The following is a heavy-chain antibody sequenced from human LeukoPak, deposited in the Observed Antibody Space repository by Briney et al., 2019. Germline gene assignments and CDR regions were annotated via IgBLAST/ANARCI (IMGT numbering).Heavy chain of an antibody. CDR3: AREKGYMVRGKLGY. D-gene: IGHD3-10*01. CDR2: IYHSGST. CDR1: GYSISSGYY. V-gene: IGHV4-38-2*02. Sequence: PSETLSLTCTVSGYSISSGYYWGWIRQPPGEGLGWIGSIYHSGSTYYNPSLKSRVTISVDTSKNQFSLKLSSVTAADTAVYYCAREKGYMVRGKLGYWGQGTLVTVSS. J-gene: IGHJ4*02.